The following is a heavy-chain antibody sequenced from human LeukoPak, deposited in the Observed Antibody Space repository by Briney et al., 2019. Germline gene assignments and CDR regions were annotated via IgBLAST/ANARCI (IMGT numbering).Heavy chain of an antibody. CDR3: ARDSDSQGFDY. D-gene: IGHD3-22*01. CDR1: GGSISSYY. V-gene: IGHV4-59*01. Sequence: SETLSLTCTVSGGSISSYYWSWIRQPPGKGLEWIGYIYYSGSTNYNPSLKSRVTISVDTSKNQFSLKLSSVTAADTAVYYCARDSDSQGFDYWGQGTLVTVSS. J-gene: IGHJ4*02. CDR2: IYYSGST.